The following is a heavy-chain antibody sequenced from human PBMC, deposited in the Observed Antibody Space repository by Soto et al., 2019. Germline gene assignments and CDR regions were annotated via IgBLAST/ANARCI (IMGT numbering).Heavy chain of an antibody. Sequence: QVQLQESGPGLVKPSQTLSLTCTVSGGSISSGGYYWSWIRQHPGKGLEWIGYIYYSGSTYYNPSLKSRVTISVDTSKNQFSLKLSSVTAADTAVYYCARDPASIAARISPPTSYGMDVWGQGTTVTVSS. D-gene: IGHD6-6*01. CDR3: ARDPASIAARISPPTSYGMDV. CDR2: IYYSGST. CDR1: GGSISSGGYY. V-gene: IGHV4-31*03. J-gene: IGHJ6*02.